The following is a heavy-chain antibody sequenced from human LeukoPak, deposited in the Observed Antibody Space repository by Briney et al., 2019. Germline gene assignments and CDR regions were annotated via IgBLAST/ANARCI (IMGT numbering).Heavy chain of an antibody. CDR2: IYYTGST. D-gene: IGHD3-10*01. CDR3: ARGDYFVSGLGD. Sequence: PSESLSLTCTVSGGSVSSYYWGWVRQPPGEGLGWIGYIYYTGSTNCNPSLRSQATISVDSSKNQFSLKVNSVTAADTAVYYCARGDYFVSGLGDWGQGTLVTVSS. CDR1: GGSVSSYY. V-gene: IGHV4-59*02. J-gene: IGHJ4*02.